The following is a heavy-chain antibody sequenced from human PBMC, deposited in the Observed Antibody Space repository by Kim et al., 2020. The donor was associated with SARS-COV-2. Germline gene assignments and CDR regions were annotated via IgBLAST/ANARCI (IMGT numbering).Heavy chain of an antibody. D-gene: IGHD1-26*01. V-gene: IGHV3-11*01. J-gene: IGHJ4*02. CDR3: AGDRTYGGNYYYNY. Sequence: AGSVKGRFTISRDTAKNSLYLQMNSLRAEDTAVYYCAGDRTYGGNYYYNYWGQGTLVTVSS.